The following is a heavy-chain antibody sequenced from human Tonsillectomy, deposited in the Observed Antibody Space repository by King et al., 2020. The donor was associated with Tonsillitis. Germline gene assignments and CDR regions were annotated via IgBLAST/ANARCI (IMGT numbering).Heavy chain of an antibody. CDR2: ISGSGGRT. V-gene: IGHV3-23*04. J-gene: IGHJ4*02. CDR1: GFTFSCYA. Sequence: VQLVESGGGLVQPGGPLRLSCAASGFTFSCYAMSWVRQAPGKGLEWVSGISGSGGRTYYADSVKGRFTISRDNSKSTFYLQMNSLTAEDTAVYYCGKSTNGETTVTWATDYWGQGTLVVVSP. CDR3: GKSTNGETTVTWATDY. D-gene: IGHD4-17*01.